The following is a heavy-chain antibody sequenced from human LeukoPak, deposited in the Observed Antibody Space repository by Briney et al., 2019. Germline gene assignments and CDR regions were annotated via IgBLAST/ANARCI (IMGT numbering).Heavy chain of an antibody. J-gene: IGHJ5*02. CDR1: GGSISRYY. D-gene: IGHD6-13*01. Sequence: SETLSLTCTVSGGSISRYYWSWIRQPPGKGLEWIGYIYYSGSTNYNPSLKSRVTISVDTSKNQFSLKLSSVTAADTAVYYCARVSRLIAAAGTGNWFDPWGQGTLVTVSS. CDR2: IYYSGST. CDR3: ARVSRLIAAAGTGNWFDP. V-gene: IGHV4-59*01.